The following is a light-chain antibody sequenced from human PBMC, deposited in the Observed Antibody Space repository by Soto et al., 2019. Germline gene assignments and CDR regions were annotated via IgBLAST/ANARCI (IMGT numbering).Light chain of an antibody. V-gene: IGKV3-20*01. CDR3: QQYGSSPPT. CDR1: QSVSSSY. CDR2: GAS. J-gene: IGKJ1*01. Sequence: EIVMTQSPATLSVSPGGRATLSCRAGQSVSSSYLAWYQQKPGQAPRLLIYGASSRATGIPDRFSGSGSGTDFTLTISRLEPEDFAVYYCQQYGSSPPTFGPGTKVDIK.